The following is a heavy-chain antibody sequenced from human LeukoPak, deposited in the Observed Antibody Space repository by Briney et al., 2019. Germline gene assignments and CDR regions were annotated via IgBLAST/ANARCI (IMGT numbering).Heavy chain of an antibody. V-gene: IGHV4-59*01. CDR2: IYYNGNT. CDR1: GGSISSYY. CDR3: ARGRSNYYGMDV. Sequence: PSETLSLTCTVSGGSISSYYWSWIRRPPGKGLEWIGYIYYNGNTNYSPSLKSRVTMSVDTSKNLFSLKVSSVTAADTAVYYCARGRSNYYGMDVWGQGTTVTVSS. J-gene: IGHJ6*02. D-gene: IGHD1-26*01.